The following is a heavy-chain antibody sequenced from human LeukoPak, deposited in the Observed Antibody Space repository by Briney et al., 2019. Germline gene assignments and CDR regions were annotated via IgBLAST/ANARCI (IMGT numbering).Heavy chain of an antibody. CDR3: AKPSGDFWSDYHYYFDY. J-gene: IGHJ4*02. D-gene: IGHD3-3*01. Sequence: PGGSLRLSCAASGFTFSSYAMTWVRQAPGKGLEWVSAISGSGGSTYYTDSVKGRFTISRDNSKNTLYLQMISLRAEDTAVYYCAKPSGDFWSDYHYYFDYWGQGTLVTVSS. CDR1: GFTFSSYA. V-gene: IGHV3-23*01. CDR2: ISGSGGST.